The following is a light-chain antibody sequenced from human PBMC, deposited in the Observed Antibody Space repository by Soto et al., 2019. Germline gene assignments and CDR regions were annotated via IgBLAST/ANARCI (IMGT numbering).Light chain of an antibody. CDR1: SSDVGGYNY. CDR3: SSFTSSHTYA. CDR2: DVS. V-gene: IGLV2-14*01. Sequence: QSALTQPASVSGSPGQSTTISCTGTSSDVGGYNYVSWYQQHPGEAPKLIIYDVSNRPSGVSNRFSGSKSGNTASLTISGLQAEDEADYYCSSFTSSHTYAFGTGTKVTVL. J-gene: IGLJ1*01.